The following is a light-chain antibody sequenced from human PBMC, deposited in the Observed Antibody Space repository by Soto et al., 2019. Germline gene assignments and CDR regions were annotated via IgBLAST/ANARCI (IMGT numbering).Light chain of an antibody. CDR3: AAWDDSPVV. V-gene: IGLV1-47*01. CDR2: RNN. J-gene: IGLJ2*01. CDR1: SSNIGSNY. Sequence: QSVLTQPPSASGTPGQRVTISCSGSSSNIGSNYVYWYQQLPGTAPKLLIYRNNQRPSGVPDRFSDSKSGTSASLAISGLRSEDEADYYCAAWDDSPVVFGGGTKVTVL.